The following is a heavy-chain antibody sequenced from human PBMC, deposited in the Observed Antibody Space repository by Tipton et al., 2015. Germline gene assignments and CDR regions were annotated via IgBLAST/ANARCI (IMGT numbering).Heavy chain of an antibody. Sequence: SLRLSCAASGFTFSNYGMNWVRQAPGKGLEWVSSISGNSYDMYYTDSVKGRFTISRDNAKNSLYLQMNSLRAEDTAVYYCARDPYYFGSARSQGAFDIWGQGTVVTVSS. CDR1: GFTFSNYG. D-gene: IGHD3-10*01. CDR2: ISGNSYDM. V-gene: IGHV3-21*04. CDR3: ARDPYYFGSARSQGAFDI. J-gene: IGHJ3*02.